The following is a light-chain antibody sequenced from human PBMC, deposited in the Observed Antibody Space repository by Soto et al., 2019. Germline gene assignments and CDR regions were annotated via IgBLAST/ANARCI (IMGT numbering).Light chain of an antibody. Sequence: QSALTQPPSASGSPGQSVTVSCTGTSSDVGGYTYVSWYQQHPGKDPKLMIYEVTKRPSGVPDRFSGSKSGNTASLTVSGLQADDEADYFCGAWEASLNGYVFGSGTTVTVL. CDR3: GAWEASLNGYV. J-gene: IGLJ1*01. CDR1: SSDVGGYTY. V-gene: IGLV2-8*01. CDR2: EVT.